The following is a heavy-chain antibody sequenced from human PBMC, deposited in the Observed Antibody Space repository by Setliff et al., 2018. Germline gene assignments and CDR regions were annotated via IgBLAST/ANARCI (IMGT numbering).Heavy chain of an antibody. CDR1: GDSISSRRNY. D-gene: IGHD3-10*01. J-gene: IGHJ4*02. Sequence: PSETLSLTCTVSGDSISSRRNYWGWFRQPAGKGLEWIGFFFYSGDTKSNPSLKSRVTMSVDTSKNQFSLKLNSVTAADTAVYYCARDRTYYGSGTYTRYFDYWGQGTLVTVSS. V-gene: IGHV4-61*10. CDR2: FFYSGDT. CDR3: ARDRTYYGSGTYTRYFDY.